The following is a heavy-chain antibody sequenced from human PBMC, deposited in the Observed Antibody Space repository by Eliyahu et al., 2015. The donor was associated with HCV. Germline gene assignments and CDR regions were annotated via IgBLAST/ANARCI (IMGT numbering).Heavy chain of an antibody. CDR2: IYYSGGT. D-gene: IGHD6-19*01. V-gene: IGHV4-59*01. CDR3: ASGGGGIAVAGTGGWFDP. CDR1: GGXXXXYY. J-gene: IGHJ5*02. Sequence: QVQLQESGPGLVKPSEXLSLTCTXSGGXXXXYYWSWIRQPPGXGLEWIAYIYYSGGTNYTPSLKSRVSISVDTSKNQFSLKLSSVTAADTAFYYCASGGGGIAVAGTGGWFDPWGQGTLVTVSS.